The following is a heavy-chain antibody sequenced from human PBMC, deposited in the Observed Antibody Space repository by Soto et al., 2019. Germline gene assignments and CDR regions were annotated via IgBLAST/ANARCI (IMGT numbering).Heavy chain of an antibody. CDR3: ARVLRGVPISGWKYYYYYYYMDV. V-gene: IGHV3-7*01. Sequence: EVQLVESGGGLVQPGGSLRLSCAASGFTFSSYWMSWVRQAPGKGLEWVANIKQDGSEKYYVDSVKGRFTISRDNAKNSLYLQMNSLRAEDTAVYYCARVLRGVPISGWKYYYYYYYMDVWGKGTTVTVSS. D-gene: IGHD6-19*01. CDR2: IKQDGSEK. J-gene: IGHJ6*03. CDR1: GFTFSSYW.